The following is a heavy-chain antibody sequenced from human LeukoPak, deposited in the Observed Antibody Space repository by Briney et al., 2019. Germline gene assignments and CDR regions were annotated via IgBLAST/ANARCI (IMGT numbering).Heavy chain of an antibody. D-gene: IGHD3-22*01. CDR1: GGTFSSYA. V-gene: IGHV1-69*05. CDR2: IIPIFGTA. Sequence: ASVKVSCKASGGTFSSYAIIWVRQAPGQGLEWMGGIIPIFGTANYAQKFQGRVTITTDESTSTAYMELSSLRSEDTAVYYCASTYDSSGYYYMDAFDIWGQGTMVTVSS. J-gene: IGHJ3*02. CDR3: ASTYDSSGYYYMDAFDI.